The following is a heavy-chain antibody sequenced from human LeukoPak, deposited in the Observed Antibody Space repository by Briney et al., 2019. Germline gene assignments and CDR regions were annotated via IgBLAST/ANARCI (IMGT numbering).Heavy chain of an antibody. D-gene: IGHD3-10*01. CDR1: GGSISSSNFY. V-gene: IGHV4-39*01. CDR2: ISYSGST. Sequence: SETLSLTCTFTGGSISSSNFYWGWIRQPPGKGLEWIGTISYSGSTYYNPSLKSRVTISVDTSKNQFSLKLSSVTAADTAVYYCARRFRITMVRGPPGYGMDVWGQGTTVTVSS. CDR3: ARRFRITMVRGPPGYGMDV. J-gene: IGHJ6*02.